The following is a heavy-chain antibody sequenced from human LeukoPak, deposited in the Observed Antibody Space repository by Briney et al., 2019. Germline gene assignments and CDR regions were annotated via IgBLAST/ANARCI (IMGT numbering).Heavy chain of an antibody. J-gene: IGHJ5*02. Sequence: PGESLRLSCAASGFPFSTYAMSWLRQAPGRGLEWVSAISASGAGTYYADSVKGPFTISRDNSKNTLYLEMNSLRAEDTAVFYCARRRASQDIHEHGGNSGFDPWGQGTLVTVSS. CDR2: ISASGAGT. CDR1: GFPFSTYA. D-gene: IGHD4-23*01. V-gene: IGHV3-23*01. CDR3: ARRRASQDIHEHGGNSGFDP.